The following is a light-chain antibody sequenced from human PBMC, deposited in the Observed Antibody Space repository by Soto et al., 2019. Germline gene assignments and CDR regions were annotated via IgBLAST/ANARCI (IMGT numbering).Light chain of an antibody. V-gene: IGKV3-20*01. CDR2: GAS. J-gene: IGKJ4*01. CDR1: QSVSSSY. CDR3: QQYGSSSFT. Sequence: EIVLTQSPGTLSLSPGERATLSCRASQSVSSSYLAWYQQKPGQAPRLLIYGASSRATGIPDRFSGSGSGTDFTLTFSRLEPEDFAVYYCQQYGSSSFTFGGGTKVEIK.